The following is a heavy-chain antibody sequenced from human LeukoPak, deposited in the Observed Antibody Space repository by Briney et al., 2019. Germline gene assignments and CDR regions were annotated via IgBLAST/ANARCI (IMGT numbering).Heavy chain of an antibody. Sequence: GASVKVSCKTSGYTFSNYDIYWVRQAPGQGLEWMGWINPNSGGTNYAQKFQGRVTMTRDTSISTAYMELSRLRSDDTAVYYCARDLSSSWYNRFDPWGQGTLVTVSS. D-gene: IGHD6-13*01. CDR3: ARDLSSSWYNRFDP. V-gene: IGHV1-2*02. J-gene: IGHJ5*02. CDR2: INPNSGGT. CDR1: GYTFSNYD.